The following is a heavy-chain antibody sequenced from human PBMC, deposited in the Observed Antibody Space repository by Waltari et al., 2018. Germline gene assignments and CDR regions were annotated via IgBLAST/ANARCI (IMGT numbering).Heavy chain of an antibody. CDR3: ARVSRRTYRSPVPGRHYYYGMDV. CDR1: GFTFRSFW. J-gene: IGHJ6*02. CDR2: ISSDASDT. V-gene: IGHV3-74*03. Sequence: EEQLVESGGGLVQPGDSLRLSCAASGFTFRSFWMNWSRQPPGKGPLWVSRISSDASDTTYADAVKGRFTISRDNARNTLYLQMNRLRAEDTAVYFCARVSRRTYRSPVPGRHYYYGMDVWGQGTTVTVSS. D-gene: IGHD1-1*01.